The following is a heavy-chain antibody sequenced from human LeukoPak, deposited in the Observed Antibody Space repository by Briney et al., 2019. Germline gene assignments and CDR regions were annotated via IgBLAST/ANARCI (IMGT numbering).Heavy chain of an antibody. CDR1: GFTFSSYW. CDR3: ARVPYYGSGARAFDI. V-gene: IGHV3-7*01. CDR2: IKQDGSEK. J-gene: IGHJ3*02. D-gene: IGHD3-10*01. Sequence: GGSLRLSCAASGFTFSSYWMSWVRQAPGKGLEWVANIKQDGSEKYYVDSVKGRFTISRDNAKNSLYLQMNSLRAEDTAVYYCARVPYYGSGARAFDIWGQGTMVTVSS.